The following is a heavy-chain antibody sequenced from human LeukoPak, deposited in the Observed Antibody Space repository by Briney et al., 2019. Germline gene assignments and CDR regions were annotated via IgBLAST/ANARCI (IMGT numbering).Heavy chain of an antibody. CDR2: IGMPGDT. CDR1: GFNISKYD. D-gene: IGHD4-11*01. J-gene: IGHJ4*02. Sequence: GGSLRLSCAASGFNISKYDIHWVRQTTKRRLEWVSGIGMPGDTYYVGAVEGRFTISRENAKNSVYLQMNSLRDGDTAVYFCAKAFDYNGLRGEGGSFDYWRQGVLVTVSS. CDR3: AKAFDYNGLRGEGGSFDY. V-gene: IGHV3-13*01.